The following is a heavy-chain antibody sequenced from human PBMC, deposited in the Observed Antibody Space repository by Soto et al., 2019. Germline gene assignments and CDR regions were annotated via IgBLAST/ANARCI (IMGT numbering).Heavy chain of an antibody. CDR2: IVPIFGTT. CDR3: GRVSLYGDVGYYDF. J-gene: IGHJ4*02. V-gene: IGHV1-69*06. D-gene: IGHD4-17*01. CDR1: GGAFSTYG. Sequence: QVQVVQSGTELKKPGSSVKVSCKISGGAFSTYGIHWVRQAPGQGLEWVGGIVPIFGTTRNAQKFQGRVTFSADKSASTAYMDLTSLTSADTAIYFCGRVSLYGDVGYYDFWGRGTLIAVSS.